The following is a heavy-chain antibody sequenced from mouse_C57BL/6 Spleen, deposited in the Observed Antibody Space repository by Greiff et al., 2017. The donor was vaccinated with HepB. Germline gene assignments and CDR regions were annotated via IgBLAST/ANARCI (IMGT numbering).Heavy chain of an antibody. CDR1: GFTFSSYG. CDR3: ARQDYYGSSSNYFDY. J-gene: IGHJ2*01. Sequence: DVHLVESGGDLVKPGGSLKLSCAASGFTFSSYGMSWVRQTPDKRLEWVATISSGGSYTYYPDSVKGRFTISRDNAKNTLYLQMSSLKSEDTAMYYCARQDYYGSSSNYFDYWGQGTTLTVSS. D-gene: IGHD1-1*01. V-gene: IGHV5-6*01. CDR2: ISSGGSYT.